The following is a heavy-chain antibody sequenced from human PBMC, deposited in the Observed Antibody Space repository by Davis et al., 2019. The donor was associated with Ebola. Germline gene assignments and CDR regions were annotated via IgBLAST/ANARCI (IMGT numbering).Heavy chain of an antibody. CDR1: GGSIGSSSYY. V-gene: IGHV4-39*02. CDR3: ARDSRYGDGFDP. D-gene: IGHD5-24*01. Sequence: SETLSLTCTVSGGSIGSSSYYWGWIRQPPGKGLEWIGSIYYSGSTYYNPSLKSRVTISVDTSKNQFSLKLSSVTAADTAVYYCARDSRYGDGFDPWGQGTLVTVSS. J-gene: IGHJ5*02. CDR2: IYYSGST.